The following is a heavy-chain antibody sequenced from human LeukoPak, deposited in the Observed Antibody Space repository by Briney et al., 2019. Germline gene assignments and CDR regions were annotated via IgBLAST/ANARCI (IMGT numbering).Heavy chain of an antibody. CDR2: IYYSGST. D-gene: IGHD4-11*01. Sequence: PETLSLTCTVSDGSISSSSYYWGWIRQPPGKGLEWIGSIYYSGSTYYNPSLKSRVTISVDTSKNQFSLKLRSVTAADTAVYYCARPPEDYPLMDVWAKGTTVTVSS. J-gene: IGHJ6*03. CDR3: ARPPEDYPLMDV. CDR1: DGSISSSSYY. V-gene: IGHV4-39*01.